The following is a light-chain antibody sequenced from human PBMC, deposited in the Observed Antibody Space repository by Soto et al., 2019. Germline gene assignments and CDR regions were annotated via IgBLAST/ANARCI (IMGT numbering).Light chain of an antibody. CDR2: GGN. V-gene: IGLV1-40*01. J-gene: IGLJ3*02. CDR1: SSNIGAGFD. CDR3: QAIDTSLSVSL. Sequence: QSVLTQPPSVSGAPGQTVTISCTGSSSNIGAGFDVYWYQQIPGTAPKLLIYGGNNRPSGVPDRFSASKSGASGSLVITRLQTEDGGDYHCQAIDTSLSVSLFGGGTKLTVL.